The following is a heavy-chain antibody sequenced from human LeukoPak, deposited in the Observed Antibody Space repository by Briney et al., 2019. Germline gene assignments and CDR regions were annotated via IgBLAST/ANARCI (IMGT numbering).Heavy chain of an antibody. CDR1: GYTLTELS. J-gene: IGHJ4*02. D-gene: IGHD1-26*01. Sequence: GASVKVSCKVSGYTLTELSMHWVRQAPGKGLEWMGGFDPEDGETIYAQKFQGRVTITEDTSTDTAYMELSSLRSEDTAVYYCATVRWELLEGAGSFDYWGQGTLVTVSS. V-gene: IGHV1-24*01. CDR2: FDPEDGET. CDR3: ATVRWELLEGAGSFDY.